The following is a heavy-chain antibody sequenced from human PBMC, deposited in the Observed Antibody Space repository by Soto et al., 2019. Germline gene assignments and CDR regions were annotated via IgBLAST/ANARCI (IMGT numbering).Heavy chain of an antibody. Sequence: PGGSLRLSCAASGFTFSSYTMNWVRQAPGKGLEWVSTISTTGNYINYADSVKGRFTVSRDNAKNLLYLHLNRLRADDTGVYYCEIPRERAAWGQGTLVTASS. J-gene: IGHJ5*02. CDR3: EIPRERAA. V-gene: IGHV3-21*06. CDR2: ISTTGNYI. CDR1: GFTFSSYT. D-gene: IGHD6-25*01.